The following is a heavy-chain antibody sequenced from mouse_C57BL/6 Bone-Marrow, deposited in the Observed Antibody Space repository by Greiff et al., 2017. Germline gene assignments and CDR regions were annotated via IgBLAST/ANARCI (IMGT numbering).Heavy chain of an antibody. CDR1: GYTFTSYW. V-gene: IGHV1-64*01. J-gene: IGHJ4*01. Sequence: QVQLQQPGAELVKPGASVKLSCKASGYTFTSYWMHWVKQRPGQGLEWIGMIHPNSGSTNYTEKIKSKATLTVDDSSSTSYMQLSSLTSEDSAVYYCAYEYDGAMDYWGQGTSVTVSS. CDR3: AYEYDGAMDY. CDR2: IHPNSGST. D-gene: IGHD2-4*01.